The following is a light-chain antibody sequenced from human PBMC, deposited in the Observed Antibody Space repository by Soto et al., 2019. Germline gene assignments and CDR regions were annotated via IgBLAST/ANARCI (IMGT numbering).Light chain of an antibody. CDR3: SSFTNSGTVV. Sequence: QSALTQPASVSGSPGQSITISCTGTSSDVGGHNYVSWYQQHPGKAPKNMIYEVNNGPSGVSDRFSGSKSGNTASLTISGLQADDEAYYYCSSFTNSGTVVFGGGTKVTVL. J-gene: IGLJ2*01. CDR2: EVN. CDR1: SSDVGGHNY. V-gene: IGLV2-14*01.